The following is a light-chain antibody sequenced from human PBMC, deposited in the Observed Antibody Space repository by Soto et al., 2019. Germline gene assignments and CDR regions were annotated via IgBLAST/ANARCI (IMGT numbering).Light chain of an antibody. J-gene: IGKJ2*01. CDR2: YAS. CDR3: QQYDKWPHT. CDR1: QNLSRN. V-gene: IGKV3-15*01. Sequence: EMVMTQSPATLSVSPGERATLSCRASQNLSRNLAWYQQQPGQAPRLLIFYASTRATGIPARFSGSGSGTEFTLTISSPQPEDFAVYYCQQYDKWPHTFGQGTKLEIK.